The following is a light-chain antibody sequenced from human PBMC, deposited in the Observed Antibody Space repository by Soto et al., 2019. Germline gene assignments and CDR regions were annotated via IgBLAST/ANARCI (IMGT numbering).Light chain of an antibody. CDR2: KAS. CDR3: QQYNSFIWT. V-gene: IGKV1-5*03. Sequence: DIQITHSPSTLSSSVGDRVTIICLASQTISSWLAWYQQKGGQAPKLLISKASILDSGVPSRFSGSGSGTEFNLTISSLQPEDFATYYCQQYNSFIWTFGQGTKVDNK. CDR1: QTISSW. J-gene: IGKJ1*01.